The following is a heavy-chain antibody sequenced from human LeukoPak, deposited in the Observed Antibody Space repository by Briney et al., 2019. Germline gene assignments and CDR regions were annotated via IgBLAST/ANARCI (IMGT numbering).Heavy chain of an antibody. Sequence: SETLSLTCAVYGGSSSGYYWSWIRQPPGKGLEWIGEINHSGSTNYNPSLKSRVTISVDTSKNQFSLKLSSVTAADTAVYYCARVGKWLFHYYFDYWGQGTLVTVSS. CDR1: GGSSSGYY. J-gene: IGHJ4*02. CDR2: INHSGST. D-gene: IGHD3-22*01. CDR3: ARVGKWLFHYYFDY. V-gene: IGHV4-34*01.